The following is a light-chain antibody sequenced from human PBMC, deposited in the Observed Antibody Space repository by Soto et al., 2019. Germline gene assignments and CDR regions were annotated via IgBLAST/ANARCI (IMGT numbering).Light chain of an antibody. Sequence: DIQVTQSPPTPSASVGDRVTITCRASRGIGNYLAWYQQKPGKVPKLLIYAAFILQSGVPSRFSGSGSGTDFTLTISSLQPEDVATYYCQKFNSAPFTFGGGTKVDI. CDR2: AAF. CDR3: QKFNSAPFT. CDR1: RGIGNY. V-gene: IGKV1-27*01. J-gene: IGKJ4*01.